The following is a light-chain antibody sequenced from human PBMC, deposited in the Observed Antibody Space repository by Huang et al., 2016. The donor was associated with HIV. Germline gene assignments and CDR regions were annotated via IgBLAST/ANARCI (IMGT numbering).Light chain of an antibody. CDR3: QQYDSLPVT. CDR1: QDISNY. CDR2: DAS. V-gene: IGKV1-33*01. Sequence: DIQMTQSPSSLSASVGDRVTITCQASQDISNYLSWYQQRPGKAPKLLIYDASNLETGVPSRFSASGSGTDFTFTINSLQPEDIATYYCQQYDSLPVTFGQGTRLEIK. J-gene: IGKJ5*01.